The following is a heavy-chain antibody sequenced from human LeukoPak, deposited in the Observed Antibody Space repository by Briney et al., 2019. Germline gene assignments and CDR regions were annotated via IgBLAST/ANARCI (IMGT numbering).Heavy chain of an antibody. CDR3: ARAYSPDC. Sequence: PGGSLRLSCAASGFTFSTFWMNWVRQAPGKGLEWVADIKPDGSEKYYVDSVKGRFTISRDNAKNSLSLQMDSLRAEDTAVYYCARAYSPDCWGQGTLVTVSS. D-gene: IGHD1-26*01. CDR1: GFTFSTFW. J-gene: IGHJ4*02. V-gene: IGHV3-7*01. CDR2: IKPDGSEK.